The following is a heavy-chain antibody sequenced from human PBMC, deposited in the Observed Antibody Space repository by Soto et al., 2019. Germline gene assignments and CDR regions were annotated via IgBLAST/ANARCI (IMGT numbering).Heavy chain of an antibody. Sequence: SHTLSITCVISGYSGSSNSAAWNWVRQSPSRGLEWLGKTYFRSRWYNNYAVSVRSRITINSDTSKNQFSLQLISVTPEDTAVYYCAREVRGFSYGHPTFYGMDVWGQGTTVTVSS. CDR3: AREVRGFSYGHPTFYGMDV. CDR2: TYFRSRWYN. V-gene: IGHV6-1*01. D-gene: IGHD5-18*01. J-gene: IGHJ6*02. CDR1: GYSGSSNSAA.